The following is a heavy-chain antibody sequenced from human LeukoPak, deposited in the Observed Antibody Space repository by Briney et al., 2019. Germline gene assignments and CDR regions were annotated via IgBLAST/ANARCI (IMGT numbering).Heavy chain of an antibody. D-gene: IGHD3-10*01. V-gene: IGHV3-15*01. CDR1: GFTFTNAW. CDR3: TTDLGTYYHGSERLIPIDY. Sequence: GGSLRLSCADSGFTFTNAWMSWVRQAPGKGLEWIGRIKSKTDGETTNYAEPVRGRFTISRDDSKSAVYLQMNSLKIEDTAVYYCTTDLGTYYHGSERLIPIDYWGQGTLVTVSS. CDR2: IKSKTDGETT. J-gene: IGHJ4*02.